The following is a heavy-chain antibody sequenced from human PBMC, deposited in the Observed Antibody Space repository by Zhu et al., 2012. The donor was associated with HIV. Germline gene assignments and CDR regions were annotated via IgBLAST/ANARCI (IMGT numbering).Heavy chain of an antibody. CDR3: AKDSSHILIGNGSEYTFFDQ. D-gene: IGHD3-10*01. J-gene: IGHJ4*02. CDR2: VNRFGDNT. CDR1: GFIFSHFA. Sequence: EEQLLESGGTLVQPGGSLRLSCAASGFIFSHFAMNWVRQTPGKGLEWVSSVNRFGDNTYYADSVRGRFTISRDNSKNTLYLQMNSLRAEDTAIYFCAKDSSHILIGNGSEYTFFDQWGQGTLVTVSS. V-gene: IGHV3-23*01.